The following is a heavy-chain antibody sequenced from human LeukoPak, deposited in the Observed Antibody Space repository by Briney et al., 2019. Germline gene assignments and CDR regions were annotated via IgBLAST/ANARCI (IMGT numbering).Heavy chain of an antibody. J-gene: IGHJ5*02. CDR2: MNPHSGNA. CDR1: GYTFTSND. V-gene: IGHV1-8*01. Sequence: ASVKVSCKASGYTFTSNDINWVRQAAGQGLEWMGWMNPHSGNAGYAQKFQGRVTMTSDTSISTVYMELSSLTSDDTAVYYCARIPQRVPHNWFDPWGQGTLVTVSS. CDR3: ARIPQRVPHNWFDP. D-gene: IGHD1-1*01.